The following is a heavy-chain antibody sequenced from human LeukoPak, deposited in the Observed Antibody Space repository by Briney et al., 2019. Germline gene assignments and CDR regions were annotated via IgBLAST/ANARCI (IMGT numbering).Heavy chain of an antibody. D-gene: IGHD2-2*01. J-gene: IGHJ4*02. CDR3: ARDVARGLIVVVPAAIGEFDY. CDR1: GFTFSSYA. CDR2: ISYDGSNK. V-gene: IGHV3-30-3*01. Sequence: GGSLRLSCAASGFTFSSYAMHWVRQAPGKGLEWVAVISYDGSNKYYADSVKGRFTISRDNSKNTLYLQMNSLRAEDTAVYYCARDVARGLIVVVPAAIGEFDYWGQGTLVAVSS.